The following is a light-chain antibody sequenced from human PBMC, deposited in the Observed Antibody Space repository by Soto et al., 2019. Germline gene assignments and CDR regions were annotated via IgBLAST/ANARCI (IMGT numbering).Light chain of an antibody. CDR3: SSYTSSNPRV. CDR2: DVT. V-gene: IGLV2-14*03. CDR1: SSDVGGYNY. Sequence: QSALTQPASMSGSPGQSITISCTGTSSDVGGYNYVSWYQQHPGKAPKLMIYDVTNRPSGVSNRFSGSKSGNTASLTISGLQADDEADYYCSSYTSSNPRVFGSGTKLTVL. J-gene: IGLJ1*01.